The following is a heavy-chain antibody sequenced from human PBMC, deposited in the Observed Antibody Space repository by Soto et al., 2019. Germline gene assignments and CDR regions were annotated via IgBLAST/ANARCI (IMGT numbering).Heavy chain of an antibody. CDR3: ARSRYSGSYFFDY. V-gene: IGHV4-30-4*01. CDR2: IHYSGST. D-gene: IGHD1-26*01. CDR1: GGSISSGDYY. Sequence: ASETLSLTCTVSGGSISSGDYYWSWIRQPPGKGLEWIAYIHYSGSTYYNPSLKSRVTISVDTSKNQFSLKLSSVTAADTAVYYCARSRYSGSYFFDYWGQGILVTVPQ. J-gene: IGHJ4*02.